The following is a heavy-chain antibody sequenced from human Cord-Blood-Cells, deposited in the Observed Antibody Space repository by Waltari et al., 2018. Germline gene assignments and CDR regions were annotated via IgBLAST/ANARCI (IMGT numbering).Heavy chain of an antibody. V-gene: IGHV3-53*01. CDR2: IYSGGST. CDR1: GVTVSSHD. Sequence: EVQLVESGGGLIQPGGSLRLSWAAPGVTVSSHDMGWVRQAPGKGLEWVSVIYSGGSTYYADSVKGRFTISRDNSKNTLYLQMNSLRAEDTAVYYCARGAEAFDIWGQGTMVTVSS. J-gene: IGHJ3*02. CDR3: ARGAEAFDI.